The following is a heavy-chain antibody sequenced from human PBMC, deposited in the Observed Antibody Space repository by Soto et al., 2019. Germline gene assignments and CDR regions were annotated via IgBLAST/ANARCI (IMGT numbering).Heavy chain of an antibody. V-gene: IGHV1-69*12. Sequence: QVQLVQSGAEVKKPGSSVKVSCKASGGTFSSYAISWVRQAPGQGLEWMGGIIPIFGTANYAQKFQGGATSTADDSTGTAAPALGSLTSAPTAVSYWGRSPDTNYYSGMEVWGQGTTVTVSS. CDR3: GRSPDTNYYSGMEV. CDR2: IIPIFGTA. CDR1: GGTFSSYA. J-gene: IGHJ6*01.